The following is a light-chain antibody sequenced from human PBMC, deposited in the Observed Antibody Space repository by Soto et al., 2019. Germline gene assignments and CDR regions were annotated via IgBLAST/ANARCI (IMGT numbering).Light chain of an antibody. CDR3: QQYGSSGT. Sequence: DIQRTQSPSTLSASVGDRVTLTCRASQSISSWLAWYQQKPGKAPKLLIYKASSLESGVPSRLSGSGSGTEFTLTISSLQPDDFAVYYCQQYGSSGTFGQGTKVDIK. V-gene: IGKV1-5*03. CDR2: KAS. CDR1: QSISSW. J-gene: IGKJ1*01.